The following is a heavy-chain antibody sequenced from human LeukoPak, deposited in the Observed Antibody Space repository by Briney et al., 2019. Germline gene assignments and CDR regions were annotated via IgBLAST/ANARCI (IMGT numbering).Heavy chain of an antibody. D-gene: IGHD6-6*01. Sequence: ASVKVSCKASGYTFTSYDINWVRQATGQGLEWMGWMNPNSGNTGYAQKFQGRVTMTRNTSISTAYMELSRLRSDDTAVYYCARGEPSSSWHYYYGMDVWGQGTTVTVSS. V-gene: IGHV1-8*01. CDR2: MNPNSGNT. CDR1: GYTFTSYD. CDR3: ARGEPSSSWHYYYGMDV. J-gene: IGHJ6*02.